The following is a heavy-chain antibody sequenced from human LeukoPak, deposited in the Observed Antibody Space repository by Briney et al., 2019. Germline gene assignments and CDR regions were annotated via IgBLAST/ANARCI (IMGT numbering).Heavy chain of an antibody. D-gene: IGHD2-2*01. CDR2: INPSGGST. CDR3: ARDRKSYCSSTSCYGRGYNWFDP. V-gene: IGHV1-46*01. CDR1: GHIFTSYY. J-gene: IGHJ5*02. Sequence: ASVKVSCKASGHIFTSYYMHWVRQAPGQGLEWMGIINPSGGSTSYAQKFQGRVTMTTDTSTSTAYMELRSLRSDDTAVYYCARDRKSYCSSTSCYGRGYNWFDPWGQGTLVTVSS.